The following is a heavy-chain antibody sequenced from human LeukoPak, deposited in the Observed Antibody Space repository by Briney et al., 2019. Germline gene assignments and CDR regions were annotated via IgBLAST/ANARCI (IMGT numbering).Heavy chain of an antibody. CDR3: AREEISPEWMAFDI. D-gene: IGHD2-2*03. Sequence: SETLSLTCTVSGVSISSYYWSWIRQPPGRGLEWIGYIYYSGSTNYNPSLKMRVTISVDTSKNQFSLKLSSVTAADTAVYYCAREEISPEWMAFDIWGQGTMVTVSS. CDR1: GVSISSYY. V-gene: IGHV4-59*01. CDR2: IYYSGST. J-gene: IGHJ3*02.